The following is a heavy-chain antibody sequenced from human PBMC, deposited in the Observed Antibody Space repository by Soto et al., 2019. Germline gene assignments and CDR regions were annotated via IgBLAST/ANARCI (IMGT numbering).Heavy chain of an antibody. CDR2: ISSSSGTI. J-gene: IGHJ6*02. CDR3: ARDVRGQFALVSLHYYYSLDV. D-gene: IGHD3-16*02. V-gene: IGHV3-48*02. CDR1: GFTFSSYS. Sequence: EVQLVESGGNLVQPGGSLRLSCAASGFTFSSYSMNWVRQAPGKGLAWVSYISSSSGTIYYADSVKDRFTISRDNAKNSLYLQMNSLRDEDTAVYYCARDVRGQFALVSLHYYYSLDVWGQGTTVTVSS.